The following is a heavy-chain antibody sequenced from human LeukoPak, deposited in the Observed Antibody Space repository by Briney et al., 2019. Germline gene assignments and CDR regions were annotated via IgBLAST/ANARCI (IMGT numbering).Heavy chain of an antibody. CDR2: ISSSSSYI. CDR1: GFTFSSYS. J-gene: IGHJ6*02. Sequence: GGSLRLSCAASGFTFSSYSMNWVRQAPGKGLEWVSSISSSSSYIYYADSVKGRFTISRDNAKNSLYLQMNSLRAEDTAVYYCARDLFPYGMDVWGQGTTATVSS. V-gene: IGHV3-21*01. CDR3: ARDLFPYGMDV.